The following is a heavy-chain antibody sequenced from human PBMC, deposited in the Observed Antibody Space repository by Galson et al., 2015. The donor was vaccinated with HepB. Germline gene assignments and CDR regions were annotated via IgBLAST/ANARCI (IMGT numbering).Heavy chain of an antibody. CDR3: AGITGTTTAFDI. V-gene: IGHV1-24*01. CDR1: GYTLTELS. CDR2: FDPEDGET. D-gene: IGHD1-7*01. J-gene: IGHJ3*02. Sequence: SVKVSCKVSGYTLTELSMHWVRQAPGKGLEWMGGFDPEDGETIYAQKFQGRVTMTEDTSTDIAYMELSSLRSEDTAVYYCAGITGTTTAFDIWGQGTMVTVSS.